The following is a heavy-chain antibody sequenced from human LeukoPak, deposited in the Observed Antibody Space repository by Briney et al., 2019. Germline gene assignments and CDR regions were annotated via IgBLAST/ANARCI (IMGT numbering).Heavy chain of an antibody. CDR2: LSGSGDGQ. CDR1: GFTFTNYG. V-gene: IGHV3-23*01. Sequence: GGSLRLSCSASGFTFTNYGMSWVRQAPGKGLEWVSGLSGSGDGQVYADSVEGRFTISRDIFNNIWYLQMNSLRAEDTAVYYCAKGCQCPSGLSSWFDPRGQGTLVAVSS. J-gene: IGHJ5*02. CDR3: AKGCQCPSGLSSWFDP. D-gene: IGHD1-14*01.